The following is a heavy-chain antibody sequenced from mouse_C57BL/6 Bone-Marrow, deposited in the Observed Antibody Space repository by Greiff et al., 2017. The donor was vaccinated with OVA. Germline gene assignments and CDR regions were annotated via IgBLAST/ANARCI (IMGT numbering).Heavy chain of an antibody. CDR1: GFTFSDFY. CDR3: ARDAGTGTVYAMDY. CDR2: SRNKANDYTT. V-gene: IGHV7-1*01. J-gene: IGHJ4*01. D-gene: IGHD4-1*01. Sequence: EVKLVESGGGLVQSGRSLRLSCATSGFTFSDFYMEWVRQAPGKGLEWIAASRNKANDYTTEYSASVKGRFIVSRDTSQSILYLQMNALRAEDTAIYYCARDAGTGTVYAMDYWGQGTSVTVSS.